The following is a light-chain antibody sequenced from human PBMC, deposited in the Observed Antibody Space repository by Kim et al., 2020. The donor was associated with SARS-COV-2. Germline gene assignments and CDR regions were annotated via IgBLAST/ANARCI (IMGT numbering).Light chain of an antibody. CDR1: QGIGRY. J-gene: IGKJ2*01. CDR2: TAS. V-gene: IGKV1-9*01. Sequence: CATVGDRVTITCRAGQGIGRYLAWYQQKPGEAPKVLIHTASTLQTGVPSRFSGSGSGTDFALTISSLQPEDSATCFCQQLNTYPYTFGQGTKLEI. CDR3: QQLNTYPYT.